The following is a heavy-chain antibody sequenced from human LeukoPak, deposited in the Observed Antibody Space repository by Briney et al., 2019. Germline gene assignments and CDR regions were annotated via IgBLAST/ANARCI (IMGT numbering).Heavy chain of an antibody. CDR2: IYTSGST. Sequence: SETLSLTCTVSGGSISSYYWSWLRQPAGKGLEWLGRIYTSGSTNYNPSLKSRVTMSVDTSKNQFSLKLSSVTAADTAVYYCARDFSPITIFGVVMPTLDYWGQGTLVTVSS. CDR3: ARDFSPITIFGVVMPTLDY. V-gene: IGHV4-4*07. J-gene: IGHJ4*02. CDR1: GGSISSYY. D-gene: IGHD3-3*01.